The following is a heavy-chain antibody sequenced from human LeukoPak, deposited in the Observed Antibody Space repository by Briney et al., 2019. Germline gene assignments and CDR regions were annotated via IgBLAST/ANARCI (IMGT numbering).Heavy chain of an antibody. CDR2: IRYDGNNR. CDR3: AKDVVAVFINWFDP. D-gene: IGHD2-15*01. CDR1: GFTVSNIY. V-gene: IGHV3-30*02. J-gene: IGHJ5*02. Sequence: GGSLRLSCAASGFTVSNIYMSWVRQAPGKGLEWVAFIRYDGNNRYYADSAKGRFTISRDNSKNTLYLQMNSLRAEDTAVYYCAKDVVAVFINWFDPWGQGTLVTVSS.